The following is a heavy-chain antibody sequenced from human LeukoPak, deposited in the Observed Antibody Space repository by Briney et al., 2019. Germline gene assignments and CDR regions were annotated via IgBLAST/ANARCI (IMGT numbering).Heavy chain of an antibody. V-gene: IGHV1-46*01. CDR3: ARYCSGGSCYPRRALDY. D-gene: IGHD2-15*01. CDR1: GYTFTSYY. CDR2: INPSGGST. Sequence: VASVKVSCKASGYTFTSYYMHWVRQAPGQGLEWMGIINPSGGSTSYAQKFQGRVTMTRDTSTSTVYMELSSLRSEDTAVYYCARYCSGGSCYPRRALDYWGQGTLVTVSS. J-gene: IGHJ4*02.